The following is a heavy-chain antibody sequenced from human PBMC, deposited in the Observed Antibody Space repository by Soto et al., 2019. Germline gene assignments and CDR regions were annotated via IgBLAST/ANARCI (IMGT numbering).Heavy chain of an antibody. D-gene: IGHD5-12*01. CDR3: DRYGYNSPEWFYF. V-gene: IGHV4-61*03. J-gene: IGHJ5*01. CDR2: IYYTGTT. CDR1: GETVSSGSYY. Sequence: ANLPLPCTVSGETVSSGSYYLSWILQHPGQGLEWIGFIYYTGTTNYNPSLKSRVTISIDRSTNHFSLKLSSVTAADTAVYDWDRYGYNSPEWFYFWGQGTPVTVSS.